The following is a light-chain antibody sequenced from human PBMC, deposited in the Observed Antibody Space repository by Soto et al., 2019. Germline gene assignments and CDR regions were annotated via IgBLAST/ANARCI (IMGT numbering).Light chain of an antibody. V-gene: IGLV2-14*01. CDR1: IRDVGAYNL. CDR2: EVR. CDR3: NSYTSSSTLDV. J-gene: IGLJ1*01. Sequence: QSALTQPASVSGSPGQSITISCAGTIRDVGAYNLVSWYQQYPGRAPQLILYEVRNRPSGISFRFSGFKSGNTASLTISGLQAEDEADYYCNSYTSSSTLDVFGTGTKLTVL.